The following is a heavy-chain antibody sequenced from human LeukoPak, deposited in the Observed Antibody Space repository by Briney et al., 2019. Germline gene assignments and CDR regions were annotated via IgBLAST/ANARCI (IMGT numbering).Heavy chain of an antibody. CDR1: GYTFTSYG. CDR2: VSAYNGNT. D-gene: IGHD3-10*01. CDR3: ARVLCGSGSYDAFDI. V-gene: IGHV1-18*01. Sequence: ASVKVSCKASGYTFTSYGISWVRQAPGQGLEWMGWVSAYNGNTNYAQKLQGRVTMTTDTSTSTAYMELRSLRSDDTAVYYCARVLCGSGSYDAFDIWGQGTMVTVSS. J-gene: IGHJ3*02.